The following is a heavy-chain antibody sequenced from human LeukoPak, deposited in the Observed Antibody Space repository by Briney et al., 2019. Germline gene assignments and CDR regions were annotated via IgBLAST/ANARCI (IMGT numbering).Heavy chain of an antibody. J-gene: IGHJ4*02. CDR2: ISSSSYI. CDR3: AGALRLGELSSLDY. V-gene: IGHV3-21*01. D-gene: IGHD3-16*02. CDR1: GFTFNSYS. Sequence: GGSLRLSCAASGFTFNSYSMNWVRQAPGKGLEWVSSISSSSYIYYADSVKGRFTISRDNAKNSLYLQMNSLRAEDTAVYYCAGALRLGELSSLDYWGQGTLVTVSS.